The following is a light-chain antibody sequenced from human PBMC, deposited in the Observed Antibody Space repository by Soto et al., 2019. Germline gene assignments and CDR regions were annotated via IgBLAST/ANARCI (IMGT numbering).Light chain of an antibody. CDR3: QQYSNWPSWT. Sequence: EIVMTQSPATLSVSPGEKATLSCRAGQSVSSNLAWYQQKPGQAPRLLIYGASTRATGIPARFSGSGSGTEFTLTISSLQSEDFAVYYCQQYSNWPSWTFGQGTKVDIK. CDR1: QSVSSN. CDR2: GAS. J-gene: IGKJ1*01. V-gene: IGKV3-15*01.